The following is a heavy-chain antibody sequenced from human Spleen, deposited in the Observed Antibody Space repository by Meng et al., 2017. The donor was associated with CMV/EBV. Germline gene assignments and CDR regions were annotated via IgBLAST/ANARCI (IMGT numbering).Heavy chain of an antibody. CDR3: ARDFFPGGGSRQDAFDM. CDR1: GFTFSAFE. D-gene: IGHD3-16*01. J-gene: IGHJ3*02. CDR2: INSGGDTI. Sequence: GGSLRLSCAASGFTFSAFEMNWVRQAPGRGLEWVAYINSGGDTIYYADSVRGRFTLSRDNTKNSLYLQMNSLRADDTAIYYCARDFFPGGGSRQDAFDMWGQGTMVPSPQ. V-gene: IGHV3-48*03.